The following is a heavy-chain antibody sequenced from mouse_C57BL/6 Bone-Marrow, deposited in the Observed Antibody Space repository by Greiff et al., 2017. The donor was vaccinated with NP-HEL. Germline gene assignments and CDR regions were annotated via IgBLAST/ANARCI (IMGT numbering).Heavy chain of an antibody. J-gene: IGHJ3*01. CDR3: ARGLKIYGSSYLAWFAY. D-gene: IGHD1-1*01. V-gene: IGHV1-7*01. CDR2: INPSSGYT. CDR1: GYTFTSYW. Sequence: QVQLQQSGAELAKPGASVKLSCKASGYTFTSYWMHWVKQRPGQGLEWIGYINPSSGYTKYNQKFKDKATLTADKSSGTAYMQLSSLTYEDSAVYYCARGLKIYGSSYLAWFAYWGQGTLVTVSA.